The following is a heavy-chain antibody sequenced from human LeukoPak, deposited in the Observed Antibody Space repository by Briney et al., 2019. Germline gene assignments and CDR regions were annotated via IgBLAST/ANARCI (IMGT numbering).Heavy chain of an antibody. CDR1: GGSFSGYY. V-gene: IGHV4-34*01. Sequence: SETLSLTCAVYGGSFSGYYWSWNRQPPGKGLEWIGEINHSGSTNYNPSLKSRVTISVDTSKNQFSLKLSSVTAADTAVCYCARSAGTSSGAFDIWGQGTMVTVSS. J-gene: IGHJ3*02. CDR2: INHSGST. CDR3: ARSAGTSSGAFDI. D-gene: IGHD1-1*01.